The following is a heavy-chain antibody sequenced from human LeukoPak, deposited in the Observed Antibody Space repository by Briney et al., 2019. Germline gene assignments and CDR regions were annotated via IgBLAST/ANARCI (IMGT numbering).Heavy chain of an antibody. CDR1: GFTFSSYW. CDR3: ARELLLWFGELLRPLDY. J-gene: IGHJ4*02. V-gene: IGHV3-7*01. Sequence: GGSLRLSCAASGFTFSSYWMSWVRQAPGKGLEWVANIKQDGSGKYYVDSVKGRFTISRDNAKNSRYLQMNSLRAEDTAVYYCARELLLWFGELLRPLDYWGQGTLVTVSS. CDR2: IKQDGSGK. D-gene: IGHD3-10*01.